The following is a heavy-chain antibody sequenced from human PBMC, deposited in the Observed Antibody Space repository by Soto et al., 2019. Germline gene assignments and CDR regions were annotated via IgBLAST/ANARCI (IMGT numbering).Heavy chain of an antibody. Sequence: EVQLVESGGGLVQPGGSLRLSCVASGFTFSSHSMNWVRQAPGKGLEWVSYISGGSKRKNYAASVKGRFTISRDNAKNSLYLEMNSLRDEDTAVYSCVRDSRRGYGMDVWGPGTTVTVSS. V-gene: IGHV3-48*02. J-gene: IGHJ6*02. CDR1: GFTFSSHS. CDR2: ISGGSKRK. CDR3: VRDSRRGYGMDV. D-gene: IGHD3-10*01.